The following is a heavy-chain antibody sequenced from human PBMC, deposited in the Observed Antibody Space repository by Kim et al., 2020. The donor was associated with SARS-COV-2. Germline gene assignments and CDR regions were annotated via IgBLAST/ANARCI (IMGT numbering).Heavy chain of an antibody. Sequence: SETLSLTCTVSGGSISSGGYYWSWIRQHPGKGLEWIGYIYYSGSTYYNPSLKSRVTISVDTSKNQFSLKLSSVTAADTAVYYCARKEEYYYGSGSLAFDIWGQGTMVTVSS. CDR2: IYYSGST. V-gene: IGHV4-31*03. D-gene: IGHD3-10*01. CDR1: GGSISSGGYY. J-gene: IGHJ3*02. CDR3: ARKEEYYYGSGSLAFDI.